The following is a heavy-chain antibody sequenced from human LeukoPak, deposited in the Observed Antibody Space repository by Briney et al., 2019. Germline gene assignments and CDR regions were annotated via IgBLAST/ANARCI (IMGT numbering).Heavy chain of an antibody. CDR3: AKAPVTTCSGAYCYPFDY. CDR1: GFTFSSYG. J-gene: IGHJ4*02. Sequence: QAGGSLRLSCAASGFTFSSYGMHWVRQAPGKGLEWVAFIRYGGSNKYYADSVNGRFTISRDNSKNTLYLKMNSLRAEDTAVYYCAKAPVTTCSGAYCYPFDYWSQETLVTVSS. V-gene: IGHV3-30*02. D-gene: IGHD2-15*01. CDR2: IRYGGSNK.